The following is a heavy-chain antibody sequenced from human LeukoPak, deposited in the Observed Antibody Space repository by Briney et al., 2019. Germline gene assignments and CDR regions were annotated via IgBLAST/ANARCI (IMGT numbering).Heavy chain of an antibody. V-gene: IGHV3-23*01. CDR1: GFSFSSYA. CDR3: GRRPVNGVTAYWYFDL. CDR2: ISGSGGST. D-gene: IGHD2-21*02. J-gene: IGHJ2*01. Sequence: GGSLRLSCAASGFSFSSYAMSWVRQAPGKGLEWVSTISGSGGSTHYADSVKGRFSISRDNYKLTLYLQLNSLRADDTAVYYCGRRPVNGVTAYWYFDLWGRGTLVTVSS.